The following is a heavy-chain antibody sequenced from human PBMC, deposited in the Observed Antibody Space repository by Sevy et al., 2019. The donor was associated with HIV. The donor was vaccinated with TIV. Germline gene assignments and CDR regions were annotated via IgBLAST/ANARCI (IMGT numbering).Heavy chain of an antibody. CDR1: GFTISSYW. D-gene: IGHD6-13*01. CDR2: IKQDGSEK. Sequence: GGSLRLSCAASGFTISSYWMSWVRQAPGKGLEWVANIKQDGSEKYYLASVKGRFTISRDNAKNSEYLQMNGLRAEDTAVYDCAGKGSSWYVHKNNWFDPWGQGTLVTVSS. V-gene: IGHV3-7*01. CDR3: AGKGSSWYVHKNNWFDP. J-gene: IGHJ5*02.